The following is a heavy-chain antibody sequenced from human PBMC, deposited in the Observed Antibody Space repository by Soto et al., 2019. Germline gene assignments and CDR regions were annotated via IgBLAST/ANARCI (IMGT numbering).Heavy chain of an antibody. V-gene: IGHV2-26*01. D-gene: IGHD3-16*01. J-gene: IGHJ6*02. CDR3: ARLRGYYFGMDV. CDR2: IFSNDEK. CDR1: GFSLSNARMG. Sequence: GSGPTLVNPTETLTLTCTVSGFSLSNARMGVSWIRQPPGKALEWLAHIFSNDEKSYSTSLKSRLTISKDTSKSQVVLTMTNMAPVGTATSYCARLRGYYFGMDVWGQGTTVTVSS.